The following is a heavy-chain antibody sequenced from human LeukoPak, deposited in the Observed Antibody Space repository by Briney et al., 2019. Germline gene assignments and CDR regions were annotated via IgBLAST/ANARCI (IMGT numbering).Heavy chain of an antibody. CDR3: ARVHCRSTSCYTEYWFDP. CDR1: GYTFTSYY. V-gene: IGHV1-46*01. J-gene: IGHJ5*02. D-gene: IGHD2-2*02. CDR2: INPSGGST. Sequence: GASVKVSCKASGYTFTSYYMHWVRQAPGQGLEWMGIINPSGGSTSYAQKFQGRVTMTRDMSTSTVYMELSSLRSEDTAVYYCARVHCRSTSCYTEYWFDPWGQGTLVTVSS.